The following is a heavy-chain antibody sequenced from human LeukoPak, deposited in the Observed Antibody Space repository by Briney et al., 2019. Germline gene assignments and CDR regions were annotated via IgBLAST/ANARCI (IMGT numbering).Heavy chain of an antibody. CDR1: GYTFTSYD. CDR3: ATGGLYCSSTSCYGDAFDI. D-gene: IGHD2-2*01. CDR2: MNPNSGNT. V-gene: IGHV1-8*03. J-gene: IGHJ3*02. Sequence: ASVKVSCKASGYTFTSYDINWVRQAPGQGLEWMGWMNPNSGNTNYAQKFQGRVTITRNTSISTAYMELSSLRSEDTAVYYCATGGLYCSSTSCYGDAFDIWGQGTMVTVSS.